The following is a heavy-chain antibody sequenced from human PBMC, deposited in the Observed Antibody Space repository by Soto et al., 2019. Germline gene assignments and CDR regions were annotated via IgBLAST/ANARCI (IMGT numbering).Heavy chain of an antibody. CDR3: TRPLDYGDPPPPYYYYGMDV. J-gene: IGHJ6*02. CDR2: IRSKANSYAT. V-gene: IGHV3-73*01. CDR1: GFTFSGSA. Sequence: GGSLRLSCAASGFTFSGSAMHWVRQASGKGLEWVGRIRSKANSYATAYAASVKGRFTISRDDSKNTAYLQMNSLKTEDTAVYYCTRPLDYGDPPPPYYYYGMDVWGQGTTVTVSS. D-gene: IGHD4-17*01.